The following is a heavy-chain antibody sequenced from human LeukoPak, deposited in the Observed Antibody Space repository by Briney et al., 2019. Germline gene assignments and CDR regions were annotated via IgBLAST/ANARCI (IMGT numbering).Heavy chain of an antibody. CDR3: ARLPTVTFFDY. CDR1: GYTFTGYY. V-gene: IGHV1-2*02. J-gene: IGHJ4*02. D-gene: IGHD4-17*01. Sequence: GASVKVSCKASGYTFTGYYMHWVRQAPGQGLEWMGWINPKSGGTNYAQKFQGRVTMTRDTSISTAYMELSRLRSDDTAVYYCARLPTVTFFDYWGQGTLVTVSS. CDR2: INPKSGGT.